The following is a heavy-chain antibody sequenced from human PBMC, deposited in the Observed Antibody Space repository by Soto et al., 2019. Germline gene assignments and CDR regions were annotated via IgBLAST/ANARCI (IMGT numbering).Heavy chain of an antibody. CDR2: ISGSGGSI. CDR1: GFTFSTYA. D-gene: IGHD1-1*01. J-gene: IGHJ6*02. CDR3: VKGYWKGDV. V-gene: IGHV3-23*01. Sequence: VQLLESGGGLVQPGGSLRLSCAASGFTFSTYAMNWVRQAPGNGLEWVSAISGSGGSIHYADSVKGRFTISRDNSKNKLYLQMHSRRDEDPAVYHCVKGYWKGDVWGQGTTVTVSS.